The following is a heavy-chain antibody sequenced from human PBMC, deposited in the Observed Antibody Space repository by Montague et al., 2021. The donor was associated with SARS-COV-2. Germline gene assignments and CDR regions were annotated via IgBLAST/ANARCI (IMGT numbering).Heavy chain of an antibody. CDR1: GASITTSSAFH. CDR2: LHYTGTT. D-gene: IGHD3-9*01. V-gene: IGHV4-39*02. J-gene: IGHJ5*02. Sequence: SETLSLTCTVSGASITTSSAFHWALVRQPPGKGLECVGILHYTGTTYYXPSVSSRVTISVDTSREHFSLRLSSVTAADTAVYHCARLPTGYPNWFDPWGQGTLVTVSS. CDR3: ARLPTGYPNWFDP.